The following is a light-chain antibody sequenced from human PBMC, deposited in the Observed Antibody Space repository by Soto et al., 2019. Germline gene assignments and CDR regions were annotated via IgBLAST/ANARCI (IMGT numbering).Light chain of an antibody. J-gene: IGKJ1*01. CDR3: RHYNTCPWT. CDR1: QSVSSY. Sequence: EIVLTQSPATLSLSPGERATLSCRASQSVSSYLAWYQQKPGQAPRLLIYGASTRATGIPARFSGSGSGTEFTLTISRLEPEDFAVYYCRHYNTCPWTFGQGTKVDIK. V-gene: IGKV3-11*01. CDR2: GAS.